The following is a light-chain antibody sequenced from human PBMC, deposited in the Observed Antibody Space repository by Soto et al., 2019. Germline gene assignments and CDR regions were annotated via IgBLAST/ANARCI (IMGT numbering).Light chain of an antibody. Sequence: QSALTQPASVSGSPGQSITISCTGTTSDVGGYDYVSWYQQHPGQAPKLLIYEVNNRPSGVSTRFSGSKSGNTASLTISGLQAEDEADYYCSSYTTSSTPYVFGTGTKVTVL. J-gene: IGLJ1*01. V-gene: IGLV2-14*01. CDR1: TSDVGGYDY. CDR3: SSYTTSSTPYV. CDR2: EVN.